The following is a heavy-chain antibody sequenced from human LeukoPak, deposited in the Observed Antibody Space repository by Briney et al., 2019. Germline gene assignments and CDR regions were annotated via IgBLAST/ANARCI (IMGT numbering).Heavy chain of an antibody. CDR2: IYTSGST. CDR1: GGSISSGSYY. Sequence: PSQTLSLPCTVSGGSISSGSYYWSSIRQPAGKGLEWIGRIYTSGSTNYNPSLKSRVTISVDTSKNQFSLKLSSVTAADTAVYYCARDSVVPAAIPTKRWFDPWGQGTLVTVSS. V-gene: IGHV4-61*02. CDR3: ARDSVVPAAIPTKRWFDP. J-gene: IGHJ5*02. D-gene: IGHD2-2*02.